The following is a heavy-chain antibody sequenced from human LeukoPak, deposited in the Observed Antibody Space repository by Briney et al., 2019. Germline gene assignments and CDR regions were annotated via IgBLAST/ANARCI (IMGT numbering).Heavy chain of an antibody. CDR2: ITTSSTYI. CDR1: GFSFSTYN. V-gene: IGHV3-21*01. Sequence: NPGGSLRLPCAASGFSFSTYNMNWVRQAPGKGLEWVSSITTSSTYIYYADSVKGRFTISRDNAKNSLYLQMNSLRAEDTALYYCARGWVGTSSSFDIWGQGTMVTVSS. D-gene: IGHD4-23*01. CDR3: ARGWVGTSSSFDI. J-gene: IGHJ3*02.